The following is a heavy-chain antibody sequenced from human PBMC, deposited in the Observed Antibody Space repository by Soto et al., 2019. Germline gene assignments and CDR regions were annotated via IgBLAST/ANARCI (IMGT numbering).Heavy chain of an antibody. Sequence: TSVKVSCKASGGTFSSYAISWVRQAPGQGLEWMGGIIPIFGTANYAQKFQGRVTITADESTSTAYMELSSLRSEDTAVYYCASGHRDERFDYWGQGNLVTVSS. CDR1: GGTFSSYA. CDR2: IIPIFGTA. CDR3: ASGHRDERFDY. V-gene: IGHV1-69*13. J-gene: IGHJ4*02.